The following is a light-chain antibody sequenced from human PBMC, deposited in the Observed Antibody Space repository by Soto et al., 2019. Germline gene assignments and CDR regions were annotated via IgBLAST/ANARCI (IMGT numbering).Light chain of an antibody. CDR2: KAS. V-gene: IGKV1-5*03. Sequence: DIQMTQSPSTLSASVGDRVTITCRASQGISSWLAWYQQKPGTAPKLLIYKASTLQTGVPSRFSGSGSGTEFTLTISSLQPDDFATYYCQQYNDNWTFGQGTKV. J-gene: IGKJ1*01. CDR3: QQYNDNWT. CDR1: QGISSW.